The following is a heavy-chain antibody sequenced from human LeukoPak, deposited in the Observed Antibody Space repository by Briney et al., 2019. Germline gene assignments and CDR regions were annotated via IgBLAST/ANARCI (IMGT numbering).Heavy chain of an antibody. D-gene: IGHD1-26*01. CDR3: AIGLYSGSLYYYYYGMDV. J-gene: IGHJ6*04. CDR1: GFTVSSNY. CDR2: IYSGGST. Sequence: GGSLRLSCAASGFTVSSNYMSWVRQAPGKGLEWVLVIYSGGSTYYPDFVKGRFTISKDNSKNTLYLQMNGLRAEDTAVYYCAIGLYSGSLYYYYYGMDVWGEGTTVTVSS. V-gene: IGHV3-66*02.